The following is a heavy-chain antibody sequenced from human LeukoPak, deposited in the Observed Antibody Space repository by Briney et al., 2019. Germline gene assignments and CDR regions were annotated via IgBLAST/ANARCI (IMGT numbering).Heavy chain of an antibody. J-gene: IGHJ3*02. D-gene: IGHD3-22*01. CDR1: GYTFTSYG. CDR3: ARDTNHYDSKIYYDVLDI. CDR2: ISAYNGNT. Sequence: ASVKVSCKASGYTFTSYGISWVRQAPGQGLEWMGWISAYNGNTNYAQKLQGRVTMTTDTSTSTAYMELRSLRSDDTAVYYCARDTNHYDSKIYYDVLDIWGRGTMVTVSS. V-gene: IGHV1-18*04.